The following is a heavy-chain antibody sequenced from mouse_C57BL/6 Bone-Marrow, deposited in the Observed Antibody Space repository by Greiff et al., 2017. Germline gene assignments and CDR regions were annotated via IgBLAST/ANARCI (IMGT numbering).Heavy chain of an antibody. Sequence: VQLQQSGAELVRPGPSVKMSCKASGYTFTNYWIGWAKQRPGHGLEWIGDIYPGGGYTNYNEKFKGKATLTADKSSSTAYMQFSSLTSEDSAIYYCARTFYFYWYFDVWGTGTTVTVSS. CDR3: ARTFYFYWYFDV. D-gene: IGHD2-1*01. CDR1: GYTFTNYW. J-gene: IGHJ1*03. CDR2: IYPGGGYT. V-gene: IGHV1-63*01.